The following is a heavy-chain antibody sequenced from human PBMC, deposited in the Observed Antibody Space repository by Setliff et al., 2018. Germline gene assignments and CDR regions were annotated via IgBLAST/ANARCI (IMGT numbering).Heavy chain of an antibody. CDR1: GDSISSSSYY. CDR3: ARQMSPPGMARARGFNWFDP. V-gene: IGHV4-39*01. D-gene: IGHD3-10*01. Sequence: SETLSLTCSVSGDSISSSSYYWVWIRQPPGKGLEWIGAIFYDGNSYYNPSLKGRVTMSVDTSKNVFSLKLRSVTAADTSVYYCARQMSPPGMARARGFNWFDPWGQGTQVTVSS. J-gene: IGHJ5*02. CDR2: IFYDGNS.